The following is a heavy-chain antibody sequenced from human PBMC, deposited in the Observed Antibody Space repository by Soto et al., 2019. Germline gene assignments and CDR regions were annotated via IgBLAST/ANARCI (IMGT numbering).Heavy chain of an antibody. Sequence: GGSLRLSCAASGFSFRDYYMSWIRQAPGKGLEWVSYISSSTTYINYADSVKGRFTISRDNAKNSLYLQMNSLRAEDTAVYYCARGPDYYDSSGYYPLAYWGQGTLVTVSS. D-gene: IGHD3-22*01. CDR2: ISSSTTYI. V-gene: IGHV3-11*06. J-gene: IGHJ4*02. CDR1: GFSFRDYY. CDR3: ARGPDYYDSSGYYPLAY.